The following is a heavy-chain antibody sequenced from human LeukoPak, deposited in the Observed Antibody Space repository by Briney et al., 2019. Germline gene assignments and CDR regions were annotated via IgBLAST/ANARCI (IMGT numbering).Heavy chain of an antibody. D-gene: IGHD2-2*01. CDR1: GYSFTSYW. V-gene: IGHV5-51*01. Sequence: GESLKISCKGSGYSFTSYWIGWVRPMPGKGLEWMGIIYPDDSDTRYSPSFQGQVTISADKSISTAYLQWSSLKASDTAMYYCARHKDQLLSNWFDPWGQGTLVTVSS. CDR3: ARHKDQLLSNWFDP. J-gene: IGHJ5*02. CDR2: IYPDDSDT.